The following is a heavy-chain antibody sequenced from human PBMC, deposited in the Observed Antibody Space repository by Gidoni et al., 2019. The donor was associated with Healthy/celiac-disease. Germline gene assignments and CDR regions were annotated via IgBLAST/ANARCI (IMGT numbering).Heavy chain of an antibody. CDR2: ISYDGSNK. CDR3: ARGFNDYGDYGSGY. D-gene: IGHD4-17*01. J-gene: IGHJ4*02. CDR1: GFTFSSYA. V-gene: IGHV3-30-3*01. Sequence: QVQLVASGGGVVQPGRSLRLSCAASGFTFSSYAMHWVRQAPGKGLEWVAVISYDGSNKYYADSVKGRFTISRDNSKNTLYLQMNSLRAEDTAVYYCARGFNDYGDYGSGYWGQGTLVTVSS.